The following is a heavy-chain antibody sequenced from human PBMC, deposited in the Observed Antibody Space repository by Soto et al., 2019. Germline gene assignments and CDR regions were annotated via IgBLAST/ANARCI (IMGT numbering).Heavy chain of an antibody. Sequence: PSETLSLTCTVSGGSISRYYWSWIRQPPGKGLEWIGYIYYSGSTNYNPSPKSRVTISVDTSKNQFSLKLSSVTAADTAVYYCARARDYDYIWGSYRYPWFDPWGQGTLVTVSS. CDR2: IYYSGST. CDR1: GGSISRYY. J-gene: IGHJ5*02. CDR3: ARARDYDYIWGSYRYPWFDP. D-gene: IGHD3-16*02. V-gene: IGHV4-59*01.